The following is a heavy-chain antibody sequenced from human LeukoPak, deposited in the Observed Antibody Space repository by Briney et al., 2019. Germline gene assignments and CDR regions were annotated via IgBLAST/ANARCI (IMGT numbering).Heavy chain of an antibody. CDR1: GGSIISGNFY. V-gene: IGHV4-61*02. D-gene: IGHD3-22*01. J-gene: IGHJ3*02. CDR2: ISTSGST. CDR3: AGPHDSSGYYYNDAFDI. Sequence: SSETLSLTCTVSGGSIISGNFYWSWIRQPAGKGLEWIGRISTSGSTNYNPSLKSRVTISVDTSKNQFSLKLSSVTAADTAVYYCAGPHDSSGYYYNDAFDIWGQGTMVTVSS.